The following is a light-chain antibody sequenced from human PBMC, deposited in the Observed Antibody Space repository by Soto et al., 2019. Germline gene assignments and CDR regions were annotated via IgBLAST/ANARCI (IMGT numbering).Light chain of an antibody. V-gene: IGKV3-20*01. J-gene: IGKJ4*01. CDR1: QSVTNY. CDR3: QQYDNSFS. Sequence: PGEIATLTCRASQSVTNYIAWYQQRPGQAPRLLIYDASNRATGIPERFSGSGSGTDFTLTITRLEPEDFAVYYCQQYDNSFSFGGGTKVDIK. CDR2: DAS.